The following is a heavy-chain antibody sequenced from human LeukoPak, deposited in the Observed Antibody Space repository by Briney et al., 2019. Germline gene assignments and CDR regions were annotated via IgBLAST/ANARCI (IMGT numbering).Heavy chain of an antibody. V-gene: IGHV4-59*08. CDR2: ISYSGST. CDR1: AGSISSYY. D-gene: IGHD6-19*01. Sequence: SETLSLTCTVSAGSISSYYWSWIRQPPGKGLEWIGCISYSGSTKYNPSLKSRVTISVDTSKNQFSLKLNSVTAADTAVYYCARPYYSGWYGVFDFWGQGTMVTVSS. J-gene: IGHJ3*01. CDR3: ARPYYSGWYGVFDF.